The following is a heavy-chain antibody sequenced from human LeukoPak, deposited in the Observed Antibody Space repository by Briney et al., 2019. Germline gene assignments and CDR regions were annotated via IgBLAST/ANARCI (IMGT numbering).Heavy chain of an antibody. Sequence: AGGSLRLSCVASGFRFDDYALHWVRQAPGKGLEGVSGISWNSGRLGYADSVKGRFTISRDNAKNSLYLQMNSLRAEDTALYYCAKDHYHFWSGHKREGAFDIWGQGTMVTVS. D-gene: IGHD3-3*01. CDR2: ISWNSGRL. J-gene: IGHJ3*02. CDR3: AKDHYHFWSGHKREGAFDI. V-gene: IGHV3-9*01. CDR1: GFRFDDYA.